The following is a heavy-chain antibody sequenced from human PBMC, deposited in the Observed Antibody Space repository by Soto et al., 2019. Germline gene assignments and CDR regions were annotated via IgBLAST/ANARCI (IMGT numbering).Heavy chain of an antibody. Sequence: QVQLQESGPGLVKPSQTLSLTCTVSGGSISSGGYYWSWIRQHPGKGLEWIGYIYYSGSTYYNPSLKSRVTISVDPSKNQFSLKLSSVTAADTAVYYCARDRNREYSSSGAQSVDYYYYYGMDVWGQGTTVTVSS. J-gene: IGHJ6*02. CDR1: GGSISSGGYY. CDR3: ARDRNREYSSSGAQSVDYYYYYGMDV. D-gene: IGHD6-6*01. V-gene: IGHV4-31*03. CDR2: IYYSGST.